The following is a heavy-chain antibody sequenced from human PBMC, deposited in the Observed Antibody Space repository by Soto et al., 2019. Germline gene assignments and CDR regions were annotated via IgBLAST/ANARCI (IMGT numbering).Heavy chain of an antibody. CDR2: IWYDGSNK. D-gene: IGHD4-4*01. CDR1: GFTFRSYG. Sequence: ESGGGVVQPGRSLRLSCAASGFTFRSYGMHWVRQAPGKGLEWVAVIWYDGSNKYYADSVKGRFTISRDNSKNTLYLQMNSLRAEDTAVYYCARDGVDYSNYGYYMDVWGKGTTVTVSS. CDR3: ARDGVDYSNYGYYMDV. J-gene: IGHJ6*03. V-gene: IGHV3-33*01.